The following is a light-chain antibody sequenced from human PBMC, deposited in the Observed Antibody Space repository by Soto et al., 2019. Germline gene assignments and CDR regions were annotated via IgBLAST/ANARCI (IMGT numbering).Light chain of an antibody. CDR2: DAS. CDR3: QQYYSYWT. V-gene: IGKV1-5*01. CDR1: QTIISW. Sequence: DVQMTQSPSTLSASVGDRVTITCRASQTIISWLAWYQQKSGKAPKLLIYDASTLESGVPSRFIGAGSGTEFTLTISSLQPDDFATYYCQQYYSYWTFGQGTTVEIK. J-gene: IGKJ1*01.